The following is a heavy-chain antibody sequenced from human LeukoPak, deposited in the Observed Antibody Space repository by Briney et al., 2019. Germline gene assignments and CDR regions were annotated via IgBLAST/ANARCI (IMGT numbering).Heavy chain of an antibody. CDR1: GFTFSSYG. J-gene: IGHJ3*02. D-gene: IGHD1-1*01. CDR3: ARTFIQSTANDAFDI. V-gene: IGHV3-30*03. Sequence: GGSLRLSCAASGFTFSSYGMHWVRQAPGKGLEWVAVISYDGSNKYYADSVKGRFTISRDNSKNSLYLQMDSLRAEDTAVYYCARTFIQSTANDAFDIWGQGTMVTVSS. CDR2: ISYDGSNK.